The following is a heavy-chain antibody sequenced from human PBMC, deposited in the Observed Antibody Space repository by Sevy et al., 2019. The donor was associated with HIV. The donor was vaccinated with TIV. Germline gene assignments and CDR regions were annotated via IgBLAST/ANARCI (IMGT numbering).Heavy chain of an antibody. CDR3: ARGRPDYYYGMDV. J-gene: IGHJ6*02. CDR2: IYYSGST. Sequence: SETLSLTCTVSGDSISSYCWSWIRQPPGKGLEWIGYIYYSGSTNYNPSLKSRVTISKDKSKNQVSLKLTSVTAADTAVYYCARGRPDYYYGMDVWGQGTTVTVSS. CDR1: GDSISSYC. V-gene: IGHV4-59*01.